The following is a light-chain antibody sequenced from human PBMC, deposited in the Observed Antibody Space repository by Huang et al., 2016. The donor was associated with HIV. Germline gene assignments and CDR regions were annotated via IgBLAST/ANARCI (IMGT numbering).Light chain of an antibody. CDR3: QQRTSWPLT. CDR2: DAS. V-gene: IGKV3-11*01. CDR1: QNVNNY. J-gene: IGKJ4*01. Sequence: EIVLTQSPGTLSLSPGETATLSCRASQNVNNYLAWYHQRPGQAPRLRIYDASPRATGIPARFSGSTSGTDFTLTIRGLKPEDSGIYYCQQRTSWPLTFGGGTTVEIK.